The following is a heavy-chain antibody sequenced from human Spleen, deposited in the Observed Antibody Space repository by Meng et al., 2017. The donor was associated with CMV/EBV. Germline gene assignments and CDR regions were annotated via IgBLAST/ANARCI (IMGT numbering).Heavy chain of an antibody. CDR2: IYYSGST. J-gene: IGHJ4*02. D-gene: IGHD6-19*01. V-gene: IGHV4-59*12. Sequence: GSLRLSCTVSGGSISSYYWSWIRQPPGKGLEWIGYIYYSGSTNYNPSLKSRVTISVDTSKNQFSLKLSSVTAADTAVYYCARDSEQWLVRYWGQGTLVTVSS. CDR3: ARDSEQWLVRY. CDR1: GGSISSYY.